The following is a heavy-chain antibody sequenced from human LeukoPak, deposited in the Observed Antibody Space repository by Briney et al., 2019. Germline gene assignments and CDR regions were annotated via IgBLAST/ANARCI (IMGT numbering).Heavy chain of an antibody. CDR1: GFTFNTDN. J-gene: IGHJ4*02. Sequence: GSLRLSCTASGFTFNTDNMNCVRQAPGKGLEWVSSTSSGSAYIYYAVSVKGRFTISRDNAKNSLYLQMKSLSAEVTAVYYCARGSNVQQRLDSFDFWGQGTLVTVSS. V-gene: IGHV3-21*01. CDR3: ARGSNVQQRLDSFDF. D-gene: IGHD6-25*01. CDR2: TSSGSAYI.